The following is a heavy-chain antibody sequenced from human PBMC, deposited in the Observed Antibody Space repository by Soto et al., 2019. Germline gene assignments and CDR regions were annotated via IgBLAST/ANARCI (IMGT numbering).Heavy chain of an antibody. D-gene: IGHD5-12*01. Sequence: AETLSLTCAVYGGSFSGYYWSWIRQPPGKGLEWIGEINRSGSTNYNPSLKSRVTIPVDTSKNQFSLKLSSLTAADTAVHYCARIAYSGYDYRSSSDSWGQGTLVTVSS. CDR1: GGSFSGYY. CDR2: INRSGST. CDR3: ARIAYSGYDYRSSSDS. J-gene: IGHJ4*02. V-gene: IGHV4-34*01.